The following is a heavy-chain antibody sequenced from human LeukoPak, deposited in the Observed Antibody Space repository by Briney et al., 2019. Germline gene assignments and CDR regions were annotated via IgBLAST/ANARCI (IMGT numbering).Heavy chain of an antibody. CDR2: INWNGEST. CDR3: TRASWALALYDFDY. Sequence: GGSLRLSCAASGFTFDDHGMSWVRQVPGKGLEWVSGINWNGESTGYADSVKGRFTISRDNVKNTLYLQMNSLRAEDTALYYCTRASWALALYDFDYWGQGTLVTVSS. V-gene: IGHV3-20*04. J-gene: IGHJ4*02. D-gene: IGHD2-8*01. CDR1: GFTFDDHG.